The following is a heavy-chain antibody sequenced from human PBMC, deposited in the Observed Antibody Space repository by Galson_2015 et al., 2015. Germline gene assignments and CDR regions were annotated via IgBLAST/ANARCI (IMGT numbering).Heavy chain of an antibody. J-gene: IGHJ3*01. CDR1: GFSFITCW. D-gene: IGHD5-18*01. Sequence: QSGAEVKKPGESLKISCKGSGFSFITCWIGWVRQMPGKGLDWMGIIYPGDSDTRYSPSFQGQVTISVDKSTSTAYLQWSSLKASDTAMYYCARRLSSYDYFAFDVSVQGTVVTVSS. CDR2: IYPGDSDT. CDR3: ARRLSSYDYFAFDV. V-gene: IGHV5-51*01.